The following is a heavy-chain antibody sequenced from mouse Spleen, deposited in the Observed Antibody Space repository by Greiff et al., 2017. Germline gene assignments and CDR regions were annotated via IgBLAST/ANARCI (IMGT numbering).Heavy chain of an antibody. CDR2: IWGGGST. J-gene: IGHJ4*01. CDR1: GFSLTSYG. V-gene: IGHV2-6*01. Sequence: VQLQQSGPGLVAPSQSLSITCTVSGFSLTSYGVDWVRQSPGKGLEWLGVIWGGGSTNYNSALKSRLSISKDNSKSQVFLKMNSLQTDDTAMYYCARLRQGAYYAMDYWGQGTSVTVSS. D-gene: IGHD2-4*01. CDR3: ARLRQGAYYAMDY.